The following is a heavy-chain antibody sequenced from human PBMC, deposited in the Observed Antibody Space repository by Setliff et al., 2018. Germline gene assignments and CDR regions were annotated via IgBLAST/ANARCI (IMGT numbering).Heavy chain of an antibody. CDR3: ARDLGYCSRTSCHGDWFDP. Sequence: PSVKVSCKASGYMFTNYGISWVRQAPGQGLEWMGWINTNTGNPNYAQGFTGRFVFSLDTSVSTAYLQISSLKPEDTAVYYCARDLGYCSRTSCHGDWFDPWGQGTLVTVSS. V-gene: IGHV7-4-1*02. D-gene: IGHD2-2*01. CDR2: INTNTGNP. J-gene: IGHJ5*02. CDR1: GYMFTNYG.